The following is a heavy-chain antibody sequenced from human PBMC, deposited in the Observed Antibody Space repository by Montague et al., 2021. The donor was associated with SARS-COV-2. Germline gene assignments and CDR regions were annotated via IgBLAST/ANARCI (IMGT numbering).Heavy chain of an antibody. CDR2: IHSAGRRS. V-gene: IGHV3-23*03. CDR1: GFTFSGSS. D-gene: IGHD6-19*01. Sequence: SLRLSCAAPGFTFSGSSMSWVRQAPGEGLEWVSVIHSAGRRSYYXHSVEGRFTISRDNSKNTVYLQMNNLRAEDTAVYYCAKVGDIMAGFSLVNLDHWGQGILVIVSS. J-gene: IGHJ4*02. CDR3: AKVGDIMAGFSLVNLDH.